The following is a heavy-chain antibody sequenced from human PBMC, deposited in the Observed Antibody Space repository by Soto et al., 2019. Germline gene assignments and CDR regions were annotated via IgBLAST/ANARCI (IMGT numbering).Heavy chain of an antibody. CDR2: ISGSGGST. D-gene: IGHD6-13*01. V-gene: IGHV3-23*01. CDR1: GFTFSSYA. Sequence: GGSLRLSCAASGFTFSSYAMSWVHQAPGKGLEWVSAISGSGGSTYYADSVKGRFTISRDNSKNTLYLQMNSLRAEDTAVYYCAKDAMYSSSWSRMGGTEYFQHWGQGTLVTVSS. CDR3: AKDAMYSSSWSRMGGTEYFQH. J-gene: IGHJ1*01.